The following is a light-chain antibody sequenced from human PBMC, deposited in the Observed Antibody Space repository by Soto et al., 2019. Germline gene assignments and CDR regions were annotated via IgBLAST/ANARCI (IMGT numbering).Light chain of an antibody. CDR2: AAS. Sequence: DIQMTQSPSSLSASVGDRVTITCRANQGISNYLAWYQQKPGKVPKLLIYAASTLQSGVPSRFSGSGSGTDFTLTISSLQPEDVATYYCQKYNSAPVFGGGTKVEIK. V-gene: IGKV1-27*01. J-gene: IGKJ4*01. CDR3: QKYNSAPV. CDR1: QGISNY.